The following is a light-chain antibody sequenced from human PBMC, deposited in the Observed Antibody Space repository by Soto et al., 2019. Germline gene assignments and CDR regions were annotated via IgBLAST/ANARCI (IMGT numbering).Light chain of an antibody. CDR3: QQYNNWPPYT. J-gene: IGKJ2*01. V-gene: IGKV3-15*01. CDR2: GAS. Sequence: EIVMTQSPATLSVSPGERATLSCRASQSVSSNLAWYQQKPGQAPRLLIYGASTRATGIPARFSGSGSVTEFTLTISSLQSEDYAVYYCQQYNNWPPYTVGQGTKLEIK. CDR1: QSVSSN.